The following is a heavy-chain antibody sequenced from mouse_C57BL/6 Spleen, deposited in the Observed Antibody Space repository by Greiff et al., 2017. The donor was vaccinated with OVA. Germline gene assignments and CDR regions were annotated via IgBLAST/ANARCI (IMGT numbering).Heavy chain of an antibody. CDR3: ARNYDHAMDY. CDR1: GYTFTSYW. J-gene: IGHJ4*01. D-gene: IGHD2-4*01. Sequence: QVQLQQPGAELVMPGASVKLSCKASGYTFTSYWMHWVKQRPGQGLEWIGEIDPSDSYTNYNQKFKGKSTLTVDKSSSTAYMQLSSLTSEDSAVYYCARNYDHAMDYWGQGTSVTVSS. V-gene: IGHV1-69*01. CDR2: IDPSDSYT.